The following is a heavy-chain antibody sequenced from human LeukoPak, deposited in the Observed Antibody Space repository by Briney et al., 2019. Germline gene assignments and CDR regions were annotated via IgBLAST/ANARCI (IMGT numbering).Heavy chain of an antibody. J-gene: IGHJ4*02. CDR2: INHSGST. CDR1: GGSISSGSYY. CDR3: ARSGHDFWSGSFFDY. V-gene: IGHV4-39*07. Sequence: SQTLSLTCTVSGGSISSGSYYWSWIRQPPGKGLEWIGEINHSGSTNYNPSLKSRVTISVDTSKNQFSLKLSSVTAADTAVYYCARSGHDFWSGSFFDYWGQGTLVTVSS. D-gene: IGHD3-3*01.